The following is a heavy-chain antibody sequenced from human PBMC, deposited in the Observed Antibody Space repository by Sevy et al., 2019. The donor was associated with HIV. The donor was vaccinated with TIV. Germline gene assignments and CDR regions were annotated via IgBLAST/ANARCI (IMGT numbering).Heavy chain of an antibody. Sequence: GGSLRLSCTASGFTFTDYAMNWVRQSPGKGLEWVAFFKRKADGGTLDPAASVKGKFTISRDDSKNIAYLQMNDLKTEDTGVYYWTRWKGAQSVFDYWGQGALITVSS. CDR3: TRWKGAQSVFDY. V-gene: IGHV3-49*04. D-gene: IGHD1-1*01. CDR1: GFTFTDYA. J-gene: IGHJ4*02. CDR2: FKRKADGGTL.